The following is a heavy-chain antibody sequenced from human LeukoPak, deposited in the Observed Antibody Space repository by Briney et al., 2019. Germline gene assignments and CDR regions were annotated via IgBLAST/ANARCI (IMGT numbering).Heavy chain of an antibody. Sequence: GGSLRLSCAASGFTFSDYAMSWVRQAPGKGLEWVPVISGSGDSTYYADSVKGRFSISRDNPKNTLYLQMNSLRAEDTAVYYCAKDRQAAAPNVRFDPWGQGTLVTVSS. D-gene: IGHD6-13*01. V-gene: IGHV3-23*01. CDR1: GFTFSDYA. CDR2: ISGSGDST. CDR3: AKDRQAAAPNVRFDP. J-gene: IGHJ5*02.